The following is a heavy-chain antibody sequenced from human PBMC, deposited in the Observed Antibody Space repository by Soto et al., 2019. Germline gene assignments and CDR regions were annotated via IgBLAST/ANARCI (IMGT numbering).Heavy chain of an antibody. D-gene: IGHD3-10*02. CDR1: GGSISSSNW. V-gene: IGHV4-4*02. CDR2: IYHSGST. CDR3: ASVRGGYYYAMDV. Sequence: QVQLQESGPGLVKPSGTLSLTCAVSGGSISSSNWWSWVRQPPGKGLEWIGEIYHSGSTNYNPSLKSRVTISVDKSKNQVSLKRSSVTAADTAVYYCASVRGGYYYAMDVWGQGTTVTVSS. J-gene: IGHJ6*02.